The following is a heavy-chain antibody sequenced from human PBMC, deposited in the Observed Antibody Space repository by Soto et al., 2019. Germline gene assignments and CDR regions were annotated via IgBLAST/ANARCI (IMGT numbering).Heavy chain of an antibody. D-gene: IGHD1-26*01. V-gene: IGHV4-4*02. CDR3: ARVSGSYYYGMDV. Sequence: PSETLSLTCAVSGRSISSSNWWSWVRQPPGKGLEWIGEIYHSGSTNYNPSLKSRVTISVDKSKNQFSLKLSSVTAADTAVYYCARVSGSYYYGMDVWGQGTTVT. CDR1: GRSISSSNW. CDR2: IYHSGST. J-gene: IGHJ6*02.